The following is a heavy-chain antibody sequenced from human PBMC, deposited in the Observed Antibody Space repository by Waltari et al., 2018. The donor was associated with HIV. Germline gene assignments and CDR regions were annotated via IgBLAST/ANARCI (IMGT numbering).Heavy chain of an antibody. V-gene: IGHV4-31*03. CDR1: GGSIGIGPYY. J-gene: IGHJ6*02. D-gene: IGHD5-18*01. CDR3: ARGWDTARVAGDYFGMDV. CDR2: IYDSGYT. Sequence: GPGLVRPPQTLSLTCTVSGGSIGIGPYYWSWTRQHPGKGLEWIGYIYDSGYTFYNPTLKSRVAMSVETSKNQFSLRLNSVTAADTAVYYCARGWDTARVAGDYFGMDVWGQGTTVTVSS.